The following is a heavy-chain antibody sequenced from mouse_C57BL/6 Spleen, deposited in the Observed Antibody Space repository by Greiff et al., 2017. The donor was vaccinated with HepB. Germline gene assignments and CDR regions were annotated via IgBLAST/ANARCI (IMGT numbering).Heavy chain of an antibody. Sequence: QVQLQQPGAELVKPGASVKMSCKASGYTFTSYWITWVKQRPGQGLEWIGDIYPGSGSTNYNEKFKGKATLTVDTSSSTAYMQLSTLTSAESAVYSCASVVYYDCDTWFAYWGQGTLVTVSA. V-gene: IGHV1-55*01. D-gene: IGHD2-4*01. J-gene: IGHJ3*01. CDR2: IYPGSGST. CDR1: GYTFTSYW. CDR3: ASVVYYDCDTWFAY.